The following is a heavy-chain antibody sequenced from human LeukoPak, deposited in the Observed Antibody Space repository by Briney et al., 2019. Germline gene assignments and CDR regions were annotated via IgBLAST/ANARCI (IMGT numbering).Heavy chain of an antibody. D-gene: IGHD2-2*01. Sequence: ASVKVSCKASGYTFTSYDINWVRQATGQGLEWMGWMNPNSGNTGYAQKFQGRVTITRNTSISTAYMELSSLRSEDTAVYYCARASDIVVVPAADAFDIWGQGTMVTVSS. V-gene: IGHV1-8*03. CDR2: MNPNSGNT. CDR1: GYTFTSYD. J-gene: IGHJ3*02. CDR3: ARASDIVVVPAADAFDI.